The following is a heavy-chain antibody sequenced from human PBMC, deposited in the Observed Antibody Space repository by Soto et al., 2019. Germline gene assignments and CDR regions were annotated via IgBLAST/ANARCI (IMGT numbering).Heavy chain of an antibody. CDR1: GGSISSSSYY. V-gene: IGHV4-39*01. Sequence: QLQLQESGPGLVKPSETLSLTCTVSGGSISSSSYYWGWIRQPPGKGLEWIGSIYYSGSTYYNPSLQSRVTISVDTSKNQFSLKLSSVTAADTAVYYCASESVVAATSSNWFDPWGQGTLVTVSS. J-gene: IGHJ5*02. CDR2: IYYSGST. D-gene: IGHD2-15*01. CDR3: ASESVVAATSSNWFDP.